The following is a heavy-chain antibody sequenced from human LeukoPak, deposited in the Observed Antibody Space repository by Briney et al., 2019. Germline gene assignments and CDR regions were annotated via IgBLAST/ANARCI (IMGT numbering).Heavy chain of an antibody. J-gene: IGHJ4*02. D-gene: IGHD4-17*01. CDR2: ISAYNGNT. CDR1: GYTFTIYG. Sequence: GASVTVSFTASGYTFTIYGIRWVRQAPGQGREWLGWISAYNGNTNYAQTLQGRVTMTTDTSTSTAYMELRSLRSDDTAVYYCARDRRLRSQHSGFDYWGQGTLVTVS. V-gene: IGHV1-18*01. CDR3: ARDRRLRSQHSGFDY.